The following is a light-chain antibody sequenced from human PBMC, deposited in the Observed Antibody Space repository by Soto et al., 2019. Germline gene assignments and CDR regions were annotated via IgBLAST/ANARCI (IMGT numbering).Light chain of an antibody. CDR3: QQYSTWPPRYT. V-gene: IGKV3-15*01. Sequence: EIVMTQSPATLSVSPGGRATLSCRASQSVSSYLAWYQQRPGQPPRLLIYRASTRATGVPARFSGSGSGTESALTISSLQSEDFALYYCQQYSTWPPRYTFGQGTKLEI. CDR1: QSVSSY. CDR2: RAS. J-gene: IGKJ2*01.